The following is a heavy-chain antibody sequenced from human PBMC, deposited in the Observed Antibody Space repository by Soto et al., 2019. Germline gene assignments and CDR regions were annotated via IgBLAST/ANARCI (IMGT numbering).Heavy chain of an antibody. Sequence: ASVKVSCKASGYTFTSYAMHWVRQAPGQRLEWMGWINAGNGNTKYSQKFQGRVTITRDTSASTAYMELSSLRSEDTAVYHCAKEGGPSGGHDFWGQGTLVTVSS. CDR1: GYTFTSYA. CDR3: AKEGGPSGGHDF. J-gene: IGHJ4*02. V-gene: IGHV1-3*01. D-gene: IGHD3-16*01. CDR2: INAGNGNT.